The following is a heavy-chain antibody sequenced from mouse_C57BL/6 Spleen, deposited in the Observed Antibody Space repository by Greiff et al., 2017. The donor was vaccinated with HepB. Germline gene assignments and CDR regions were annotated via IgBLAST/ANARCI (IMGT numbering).Heavy chain of an antibody. D-gene: IGHD3-2*02. V-gene: IGHV14-4*01. CDR1: GFNIKDDY. CDR3: TTAQAAWFAY. Sequence: EVQLQQSGAELVRPGASVKLSCTASGFNIKDDYMHWVKQRPEQGLEWIGWIDPENGDTEYASKFQGKATITADTSSNTAYLQLSSLTSEDTAVYYWTTAQAAWFAYWGQGTLVTVSA. CDR2: IDPENGDT. J-gene: IGHJ3*01.